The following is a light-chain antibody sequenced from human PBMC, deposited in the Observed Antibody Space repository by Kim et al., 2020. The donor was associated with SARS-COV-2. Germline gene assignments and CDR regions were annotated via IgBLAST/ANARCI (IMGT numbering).Light chain of an antibody. J-gene: IGKJ2*01. Sequence: AAVGNRVPSTCRATQRISNYLALFQQKPGTAPKPLIYSASSVQSGVPSNFSGSGSGTDLTLTISSVQPEDFATYYCQQYNSYPDTFGQGTKLEI. CDR3: QQYNSYPDT. V-gene: IGKV1-16*02. CDR1: QRISNY. CDR2: SAS.